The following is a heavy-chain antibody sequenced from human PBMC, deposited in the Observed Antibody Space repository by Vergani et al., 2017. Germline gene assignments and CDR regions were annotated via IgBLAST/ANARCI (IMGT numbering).Heavy chain of an antibody. D-gene: IGHD5-12*01. CDR3: TKGSVYYHDSAGHGYDPYTGFDL. CDR2: ISWNSGAV. V-gene: IGHV3-9*01. CDR1: GITFWKFG. J-gene: IGHJ3*01. Sequence: EVDLVESGGGLAQPGGSLRLSCEASGITFWKFGMHWVRQGPGKGLEWVSGISWNSGAVDYADSVRGRCTISRDNAKNSLFLEMNSLRFEDTAVYFCTKGSVYYHDSAGHGYDPYTGFDLWGQGTLVTVSS.